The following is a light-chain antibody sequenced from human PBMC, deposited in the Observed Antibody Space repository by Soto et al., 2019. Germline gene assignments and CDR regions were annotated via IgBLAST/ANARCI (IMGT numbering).Light chain of an antibody. Sequence: QSALTQPASVSGSPGQSITISCTGTSSDVGDYKYVSWYQQHPGKAPKLMMYDVSYRPSGVSNRFSGSKSGNTASLTISGLEAEDEGDYYCSSYTSGSTLVFGGGTMLTVL. CDR1: SSDVGDYKY. V-gene: IGLV2-14*03. CDR3: SSYTSGSTLV. CDR2: DVS. J-gene: IGLJ2*01.